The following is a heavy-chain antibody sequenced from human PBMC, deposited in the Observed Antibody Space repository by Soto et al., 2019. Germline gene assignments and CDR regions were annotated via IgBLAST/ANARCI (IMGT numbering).Heavy chain of an antibody. J-gene: IGHJ5*02. Sequence: PSETLSLTCTVSGGSISSGDYYWSWIRQHPGKGLEWIGYIYYSGSTNYNPSLKSRVTMSVDTAKNQFSLKLTSVTAADTAVYYCARARRYSSSWYWFDPWGQGTLVNRLL. CDR1: GGSISSGDYY. V-gene: IGHV4-31*03. D-gene: IGHD6-13*01. CDR2: IYYSGST. CDR3: ARARRYSSSWYWFDP.